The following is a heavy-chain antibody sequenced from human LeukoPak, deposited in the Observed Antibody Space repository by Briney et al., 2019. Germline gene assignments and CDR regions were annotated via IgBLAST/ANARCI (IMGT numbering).Heavy chain of an antibody. CDR3: ARTYYDSRLDY. V-gene: IGHV4-31*11. J-gene: IGHJ4*02. CDR2: IYYSGST. D-gene: IGHD3-22*01. CDR1: GGSISSDGFY. Sequence: SETLSLTCAISGGSISSDGFYWSWIRQHSGKGLEWIGYIYYSGSTCYNPSLKSRVTISVDTSKNQFSLKLTSVTAADTAVYYCARTYYDSRLDYWGQGTLVTVSS.